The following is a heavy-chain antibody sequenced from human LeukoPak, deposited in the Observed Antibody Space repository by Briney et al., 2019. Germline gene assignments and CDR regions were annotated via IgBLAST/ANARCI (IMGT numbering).Heavy chain of an antibody. CDR2: ITHIGST. CDR1: GGSFSGYY. CDR3: ARGWAFQTIKYFDY. V-gene: IGHV4-34*01. Sequence: TSSQTLSLTCAVYGGSFSGYYWSWIRQPPGKGLEWMGEITHIGSTNYNPSLKSRVTISVDTSKNQFSLKLSSVTAADTAVYYCARGWAFQTIKYFDYWGQGTLVTVSS. J-gene: IGHJ4*02.